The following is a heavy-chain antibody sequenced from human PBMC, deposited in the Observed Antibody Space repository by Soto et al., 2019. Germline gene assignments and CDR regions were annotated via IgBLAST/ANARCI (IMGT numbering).Heavy chain of an antibody. D-gene: IGHD2-21*01. CDR1: GGPVNSGDYY. V-gene: IGHV4-61*08. CDR3: ARGPLTYCVGDCFGL. CDR2: SYYTGST. Sequence: SETLSLTCTVSGGPVNSGDYYWSWLRQSPGEGLEWVGFSYYTGSTNYNPSLKSRVTIFVDTSKNLFSLKLNSVTAADTAVYYCARGPLTYCVGDCFGLWGQGILVTVSS. J-gene: IGHJ4*02.